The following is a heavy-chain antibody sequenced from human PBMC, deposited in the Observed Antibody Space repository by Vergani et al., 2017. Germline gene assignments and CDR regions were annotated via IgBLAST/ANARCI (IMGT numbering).Heavy chain of an antibody. D-gene: IGHD4-23*01. V-gene: IGHV3-11*01. CDR2: ISSSGSTI. CDR1: GFTFSDYY. CDR3: ARDQSYDCGGNRLSFGY. J-gene: IGHJ4*02. Sequence: QVQLVESGGGLVKPGGSLRLSCAASGFTFSDYYMSWIRQAPGKGLEWVSYISSSGSTIYYADSVKGRFTLSRDNAKNALYLQMNSLRAEDTALYYCARDQSYDCGGNRLSFGYWGQGTLVTVSS.